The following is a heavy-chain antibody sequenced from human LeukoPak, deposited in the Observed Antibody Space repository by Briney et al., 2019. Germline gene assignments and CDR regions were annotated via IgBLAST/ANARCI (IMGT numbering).Heavy chain of an antibody. CDR3: ARGLAGTKPGFDY. D-gene: IGHD6-19*01. V-gene: IGHV1-69*04. Sequence: GASVKVSCKASGGTFSSYAISWVRRAPGQGLEWMGRIIPILGIANYAQKFQGRVTITADKSTSTAYMELSSLRSEDTAVYYCARGLAGTKPGFDYWGQGTLVTVSS. CDR1: GGTFSSYA. J-gene: IGHJ4*02. CDR2: IIPILGIA.